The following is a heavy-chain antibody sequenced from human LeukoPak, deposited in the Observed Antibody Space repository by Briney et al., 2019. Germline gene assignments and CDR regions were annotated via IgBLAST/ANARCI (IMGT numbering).Heavy chain of an antibody. CDR3: ATGSCSSSTCYRRY. V-gene: IGHV3-23*01. CDR1: GFTFSSNA. Sequence: SGGSLRLSCAGSGFTFSSNAMSWVRQAPGKGLEWVSTISGSGDNTYYADSVKGRFTISRDNSKNTLYLQMNSLRAEDTAVFYCATGSCSSSTCYRRYWGQGTLVTVSS. J-gene: IGHJ4*02. CDR2: ISGSGDNT. D-gene: IGHD2-2*02.